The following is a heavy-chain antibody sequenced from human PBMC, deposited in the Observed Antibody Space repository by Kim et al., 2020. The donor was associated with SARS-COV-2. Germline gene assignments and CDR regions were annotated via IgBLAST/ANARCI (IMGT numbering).Heavy chain of an antibody. V-gene: IGHV4-34*01. D-gene: IGHD4-17*01. Sequence: SETLSLTCAVYGGSFSGYYWSWIRQPPGKGLEWIGEINHSGSTNYNPSLKSRVTISVDTSKNQFSLKLSSVTAADTAVYYCARGRPPSDYGGAFDIWGQGTMVTVSS. CDR1: GGSFSGYY. CDR2: INHSGST. CDR3: ARGRPPSDYGGAFDI. J-gene: IGHJ3*02.